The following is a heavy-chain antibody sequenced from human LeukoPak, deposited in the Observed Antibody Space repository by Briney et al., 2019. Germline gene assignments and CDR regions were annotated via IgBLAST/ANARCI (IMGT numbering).Heavy chain of an antibody. D-gene: IGHD4-11*01. CDR1: GFTFSSYA. V-gene: IGHV3-30*02. CDR2: IRYDGSNK. J-gene: IGHJ4*02. CDR3: AKGGSNYSEMDY. Sequence: GGSLRLSCAASGFTFSSYAMSWVRQAPGKGLEWVAFIRYDGSNKYYADSVKGRFTISRDNSKNTLYLQMNSLRAEDTAVYYCAKGGSNYSEMDYWGQGTLVTVSS.